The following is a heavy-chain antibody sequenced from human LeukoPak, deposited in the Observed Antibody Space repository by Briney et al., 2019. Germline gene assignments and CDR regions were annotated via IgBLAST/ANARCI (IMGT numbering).Heavy chain of an antibody. J-gene: IGHJ4*02. Sequence: GGSLRLSCAASGFTFSNYGMTWVRHAPGKGLEWLSSISSSGDTTYYADSVKGRFAISRDTSKSTVYLQMNSLRAEDTALYYCAKPYVDAALTYFDYWGQGTLVTVSS. CDR3: AKPYVDAALTYFDY. V-gene: IGHV3-23*01. D-gene: IGHD4-17*01. CDR2: ISSSGDTT. CDR1: GFTFSNYG.